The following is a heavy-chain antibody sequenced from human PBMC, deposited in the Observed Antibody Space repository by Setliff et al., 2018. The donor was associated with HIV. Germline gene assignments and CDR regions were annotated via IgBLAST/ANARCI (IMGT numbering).Heavy chain of an antibody. Sequence: ASVKVSCKASGYTFASYDINWVRQATGQGLEWMGWMNPNSGNTGYAQKFQGRVTMTRNTSIRTAYMELSSLRSEDTAVYYCARGGGVYCSGGSCYTSVDFQHWGQGTLVTVSS. V-gene: IGHV1-8*02. CDR3: ARGGGVYCSGGSCYTSVDFQH. D-gene: IGHD2-15*01. CDR1: GYTFASYD. CDR2: MNPNSGNT. J-gene: IGHJ1*01.